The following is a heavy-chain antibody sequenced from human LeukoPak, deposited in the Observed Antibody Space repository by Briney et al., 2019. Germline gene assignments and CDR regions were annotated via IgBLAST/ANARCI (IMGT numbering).Heavy chain of an antibody. J-gene: IGHJ4*02. D-gene: IGHD3-3*01. CDR1: GFTFSGSA. V-gene: IGHV3-73*01. Sequence: PGGSLRLSCAASGFTFSGSAMHWVRKASGQGLGWVGRIRSKANSYATAYAASVKGRFTISRDDSKNTAYLQMNSLRAEDTAVYYCARGRYDFWRGYYTGSDYWGQGTLVTVSS. CDR3: ARGRYDFWRGYYTGSDY. CDR2: IRSKANSYAT.